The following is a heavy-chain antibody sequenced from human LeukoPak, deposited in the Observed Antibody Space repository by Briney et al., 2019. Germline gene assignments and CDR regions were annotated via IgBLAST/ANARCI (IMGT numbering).Heavy chain of an antibody. Sequence: PETLSLTCTVSGGSISSSSYYWGWIRQPPGKGLEWIGSIYYSGSTYYNPSLKSRVTISVDTSKNQFSLKLSSVTAADTAVYYCARRCTNGVCYMRDNWFDPWGQGTLVTVSS. CDR2: IYYSGST. J-gene: IGHJ5*02. CDR1: GGSISSSSYY. CDR3: ARRCTNGVCYMRDNWFDP. D-gene: IGHD2-8*01. V-gene: IGHV4-39*01.